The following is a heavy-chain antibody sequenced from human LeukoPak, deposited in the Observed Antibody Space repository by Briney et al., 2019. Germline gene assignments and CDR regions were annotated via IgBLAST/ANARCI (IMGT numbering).Heavy chain of an antibody. V-gene: IGHV4-34*01. J-gene: IGHJ4*02. D-gene: IGHD5-18*01. CDR1: GGSFGNYY. CDR2: INHSGST. Sequence: SETLSLTCAVYGGSFGNYYWSWIRQPPGKGLEWIGKINHSGSTNYNPSLKSRVTISIDTSKNQFSLKLTPVTAADTAVYYCAKVYSYGPKDDYWGQGTLVTVSS. CDR3: AKVYSYGPKDDY.